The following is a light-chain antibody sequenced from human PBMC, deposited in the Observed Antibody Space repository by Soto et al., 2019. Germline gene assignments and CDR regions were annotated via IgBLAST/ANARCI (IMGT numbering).Light chain of an antibody. CDR3: QQSYSTPWT. CDR2: AAS. V-gene: IGKV1-39*01. J-gene: IGKJ1*01. Sequence: DIQMTQSPSTLSASVGDRVTITCRASQAITTYLNWYQQRPGKPPNLLIYAASSLQSGVPSRFSGSGSGTDFTLTISSLQPEDFATYYCQQSYSTPWTFGQGTKV. CDR1: QAITTY.